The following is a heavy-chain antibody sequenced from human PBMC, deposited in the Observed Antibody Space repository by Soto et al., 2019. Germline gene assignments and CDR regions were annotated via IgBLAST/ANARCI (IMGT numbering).Heavy chain of an antibody. Sequence: GGPLRLSCAASGFTFSISTMNWVRQAPGKRLEWVSSISSGTTYSYYADSVKGRFSISRDNAKSSLYLQMNSLRVDDTAVYYCARGDGTGLHSSGWSPRFWGQGTLVTVSS. CDR3: ARGDGTGLHSSGWSPRF. CDR1: GFTFSIST. J-gene: IGHJ4*02. CDR2: ISSGTTYS. D-gene: IGHD6-13*01. V-gene: IGHV3-21*06.